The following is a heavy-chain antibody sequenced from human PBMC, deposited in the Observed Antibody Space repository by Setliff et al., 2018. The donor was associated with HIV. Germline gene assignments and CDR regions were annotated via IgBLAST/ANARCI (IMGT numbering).Heavy chain of an antibody. D-gene: IGHD3-16*01. V-gene: IGHV1-46*01. CDR3: ARGSDSGSYSYYYGMDV. Sequence: SVKVSCKASGYTATSYYMHWVRQAPGQGLEWMGIINPNNNSTAYPQKFQGRVTMTWDTSTTTVYMELRSLRSEDTAVYYCARGSDSGSYSYYYGMDVWGQGTTVTVSS. J-gene: IGHJ6*02. CDR2: INPNNNST. CDR1: GYTATSYY.